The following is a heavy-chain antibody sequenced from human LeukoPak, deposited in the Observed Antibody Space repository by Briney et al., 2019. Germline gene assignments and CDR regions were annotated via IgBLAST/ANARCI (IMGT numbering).Heavy chain of an antibody. CDR2: MNPNSGNT. V-gene: IGHV1-8*01. CDR1: GYTFTSYD. Sequence: ASVKVSCKASGYTFTSYDINWVRQATGQGLEWMGWMNPNSGNTGYAQKFQGRVAMTRNTSISTAYMELSSLRSEDTAVYYCARVISGSFNWFDPWGQGTLVTVSS. D-gene: IGHD1-26*01. CDR3: ARVISGSFNWFDP. J-gene: IGHJ5*02.